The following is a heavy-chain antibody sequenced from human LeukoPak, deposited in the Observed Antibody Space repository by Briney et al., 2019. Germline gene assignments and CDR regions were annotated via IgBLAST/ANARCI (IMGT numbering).Heavy chain of an antibody. CDR1: GGSIRSNSW. CDR2: IYHNGNA. Sequence: PSETLSLTCTVSGGSIRSNSWWSWVRQPPGKGLEWIGEIYHNGNANYNPSPKSPVTISVDKSKNQFSLKLSSVTAADTAVYYCARGGRFLEWFYWGQGTLVTVSS. CDR3: ARGGRFLEWFY. D-gene: IGHD3-3*01. J-gene: IGHJ4*02. V-gene: IGHV4-4*02.